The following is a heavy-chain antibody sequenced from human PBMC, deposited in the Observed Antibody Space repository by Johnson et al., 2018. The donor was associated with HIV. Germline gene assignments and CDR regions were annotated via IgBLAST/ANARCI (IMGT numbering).Heavy chain of an antibody. V-gene: IGHV3-30*04. Sequence: QVQLVESGGGVVQPGRSLRVSCAASGFTFSSYAMHWVRQAPGKGLEWVAVIAYDGSNKYYVDSVKGRFTISRDNAKNSLYLQMNSLRADDTALYYCARDLTVADIGHYAFDIWGQGTLVTVSS. D-gene: IGHD6-19*01. CDR1: GFTFSSYA. J-gene: IGHJ3*02. CDR3: ARDLTVADIGHYAFDI. CDR2: IAYDGSNK.